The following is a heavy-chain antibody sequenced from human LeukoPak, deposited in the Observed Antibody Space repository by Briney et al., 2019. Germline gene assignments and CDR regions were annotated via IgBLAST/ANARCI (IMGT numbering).Heavy chain of an antibody. CDR2: IVPPLGTA. J-gene: IGHJ1*01. D-gene: IGHD4-23*01. CDR1: EAIDRRYA. Sequence: SGKVSCKAAEAIDRRYAITWVRQAPGQGLEWMGGIVPPLGTANHEQKYQARGTITTDESTNTDYMDLTSMTSEDAAVYYCTTYGSNIAKYFEHWGQGTLVSVSS. V-gene: IGHV1-69*05. CDR3: TTYGSNIAKYFEH.